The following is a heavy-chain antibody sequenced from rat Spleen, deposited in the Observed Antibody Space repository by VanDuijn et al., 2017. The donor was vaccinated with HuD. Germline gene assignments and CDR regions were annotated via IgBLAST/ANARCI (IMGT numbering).Heavy chain of an antibody. CDR1: GFTFSNYD. CDR3: GTAGRRVSRCGY. Sequence: EVQLVESGGGSVQPGRSLKLSCAASGFTFSNYDMAWVRQAPTKGLEWIASISTGGGNTYYRDSVRGRFTIFRDVAKSTLYLQMDSLRSEDTATYYCGTAGRRVSRCGYWGQGIMVTVSS. J-gene: IGHJ2*01. CDR2: ISTGGGNT. D-gene: IGHD1-4*01. V-gene: IGHV5-25*01.